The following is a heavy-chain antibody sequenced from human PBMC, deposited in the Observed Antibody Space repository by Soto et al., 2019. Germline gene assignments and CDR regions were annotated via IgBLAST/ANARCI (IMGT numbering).Heavy chain of an antibody. CDR2: INSDGSSI. CDR1: GFTFSSYW. J-gene: IGHJ6*02. V-gene: IGHV3-74*03. Sequence: GGSLRLSCAASGFTFSSYWMHWVRQAPGKGLVWVSRINSDGSSITYADSVKGRFTISRDNDKNTLYLQMNSLRVEDTAAYYCARGPAGNSYYYYGMDFWGQGTTVTVS. CDR3: ARGPAGNSYYYYGMDF. D-gene: IGHD1-1*01.